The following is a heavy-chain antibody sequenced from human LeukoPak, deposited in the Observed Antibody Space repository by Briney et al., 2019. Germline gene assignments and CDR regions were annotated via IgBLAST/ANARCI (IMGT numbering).Heavy chain of an antibody. J-gene: IGHJ4*02. CDR1: GGSITNSDYF. Sequence: SETLSLTCTVSGGSITNSDYFWGWIRQPPGKGLEWVGNVDYSGRTHYNPSLMSRVTIYADNSKNQFSLKLRSVTAADTAVYYCARLDASSAHFSGSFPDYWGQGTLVTVSS. CDR2: VDYSGRT. CDR3: ARLDASSAHFSGSFPDY. V-gene: IGHV4-39*01. D-gene: IGHD3-10*01.